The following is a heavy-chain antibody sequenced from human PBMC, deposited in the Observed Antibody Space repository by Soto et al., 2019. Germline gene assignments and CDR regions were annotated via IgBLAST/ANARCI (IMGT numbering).Heavy chain of an antibody. CDR2: IYYSGST. CDR3: AGRDVDTAMVSFDY. V-gene: IGHV4-59*01. D-gene: IGHD5-18*01. Sequence: SETLSLTCTVSGGSISSYYWSWIRQPPGKGLEWIGYIYYSGSTNYNPSLKSRVTISVDTSKNQFSLKLSSVTAADTAVYYCAGRDVDTAMVSFDYWGQGTLVTVSS. CDR1: GGSISSYY. J-gene: IGHJ4*02.